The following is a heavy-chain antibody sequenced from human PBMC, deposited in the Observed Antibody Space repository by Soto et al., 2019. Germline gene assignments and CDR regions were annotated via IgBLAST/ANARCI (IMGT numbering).Heavy chain of an antibody. J-gene: IGHJ4*02. Sequence: QVQLQESGPGLVKPSQTLSLTCTVSGGSISSGDYYWSWIRQPPGKGLEWIGYIYYSVSTYYNPPLMRRVTISVDTSKNQFSPKLSSVTAADTAVYYCARVGGFGATTIDYWGQGTLVTVSS. V-gene: IGHV4-30-4*01. D-gene: IGHD3-10*01. CDR3: ARVGGFGATTIDY. CDR2: IYYSVST. CDR1: GGSISSGDYY.